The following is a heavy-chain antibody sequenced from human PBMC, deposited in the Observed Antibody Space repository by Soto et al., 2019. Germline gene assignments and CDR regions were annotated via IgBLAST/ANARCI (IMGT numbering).Heavy chain of an antibody. D-gene: IGHD3-22*01. V-gene: IGHV5-51*01. CDR1: GYSFSNHW. Sequence: GESLKISCEGVGYSFSNHWIAWVRQMPEKGLEWMGTIYPGDSDMRYSPSFRGQVTISVDKSINTAYLQWGSLRASDTAMYYCARQIYDSDTGPNFQYYFDSWGQGTPVTVSS. CDR3: ARQIYDSDTGPNFQYYFDS. J-gene: IGHJ4*02. CDR2: IYPGDSDM.